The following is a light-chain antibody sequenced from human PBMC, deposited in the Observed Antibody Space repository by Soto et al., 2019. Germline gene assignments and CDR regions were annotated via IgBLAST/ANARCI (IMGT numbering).Light chain of an antibody. CDR1: QGISSY. CDR3: QQVKSYPRT. Sequence: DIQLTQSPSFLSASVGDRVTITCRASQGISSYLAWYQQRPGEPPELLIYGASTLRPGVASRFSGSGSGTEFTLTISSLQPEDFATYYCQQVKSYPRTFGGGTKVEIK. CDR2: GAS. J-gene: IGKJ4*01. V-gene: IGKV1-9*01.